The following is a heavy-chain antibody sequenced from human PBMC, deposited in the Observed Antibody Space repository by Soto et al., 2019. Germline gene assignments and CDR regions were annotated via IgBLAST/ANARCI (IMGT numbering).Heavy chain of an antibody. D-gene: IGHD2-2*01. CDR1: GGSVGSNCHY. V-gene: IGHV4-39*01. Sequence: QLQLQESGPGLVKPSETLSLICNVSGGSVGSNCHYWGWILQAPGKGLEWLVSSYSSAGSYYNPSIPPRVTTSMAATTHQLSLTTSSATAADTAVSYCARHTSLDYSSSWFFADLGQGTLVTVSS. CDR3: ARHTSLDYSSSWFFAD. J-gene: IGHJ4*02. CDR2: SYSSAGS.